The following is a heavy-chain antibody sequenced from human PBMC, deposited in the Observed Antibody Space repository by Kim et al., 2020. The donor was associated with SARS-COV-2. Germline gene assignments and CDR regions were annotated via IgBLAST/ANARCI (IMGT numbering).Heavy chain of an antibody. V-gene: IGHV3-33*05. CDR2: ISYDGSNK. Sequence: GGSLRLSCAASGFTFSSYGMHWVRQAPGKGLEWVAVISYDGSNKYYADSVKGRFTISRDNSKNTLYLQMNSLRAEDTAVYYCAREGLLLWFGEIIPDRFRYYGMGVWGQGPTVTVSS. CDR1: GFTFSSYG. CDR3: AREGLLLWFGEIIPDRFRYYGMGV. D-gene: IGHD3-10*01. J-gene: IGHJ6*02.